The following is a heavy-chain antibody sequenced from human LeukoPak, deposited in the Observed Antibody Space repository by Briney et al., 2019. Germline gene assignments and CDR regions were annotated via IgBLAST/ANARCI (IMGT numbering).Heavy chain of an antibody. Sequence: SQTLSLTCTVSGGSISSGSYYWSWIRRPAGKGLEWIGRIYTSGSTNYNPSLKSRVTISVDTSKNQFSLKLSSVTAADTAVYYCARDTVTDFNWFDPWGQGTLVTVSS. CDR2: IYTSGST. CDR3: ARDTVTDFNWFDP. J-gene: IGHJ5*02. D-gene: IGHD4-17*01. CDR1: GGSISSGSYY. V-gene: IGHV4-61*02.